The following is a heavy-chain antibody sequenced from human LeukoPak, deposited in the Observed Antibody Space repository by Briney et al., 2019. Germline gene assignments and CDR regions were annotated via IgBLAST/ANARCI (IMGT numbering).Heavy chain of an antibody. CDR2: INHSGST. CDR1: GGSISSSSYY. D-gene: IGHD2-2*01. V-gene: IGHV4-39*07. Sequence: SETLSLTCTVSGGSISSSSYYWGWIRQPPGKGLEWIGEINHSGSTNYNPSLKSRVTISVDTSKNQFSLKLSSVTAADTAVYYCARGPGFYCSSTSCYGTLFDYWGQGTLVTVSS. J-gene: IGHJ4*02. CDR3: ARGPGFYCSSTSCYGTLFDY.